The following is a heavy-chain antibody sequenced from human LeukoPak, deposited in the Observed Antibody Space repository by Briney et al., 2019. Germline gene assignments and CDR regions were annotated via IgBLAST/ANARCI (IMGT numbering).Heavy chain of an antibody. CDR3: AREFNPSDAFDI. J-gene: IGHJ3*02. V-gene: IGHV3-21*01. CDR2: ISSSSSYI. Sequence: PGGSLRLSCVASGLPIGDFAMHWVRQAPGKGLEWVSSISSSSSYIYYADSVKGRFTISRDNAKNSLYLQMNSLRAEDTAVYYCAREFNPSDAFDIWGQGTMVTVSS. CDR1: GLPIGDFA.